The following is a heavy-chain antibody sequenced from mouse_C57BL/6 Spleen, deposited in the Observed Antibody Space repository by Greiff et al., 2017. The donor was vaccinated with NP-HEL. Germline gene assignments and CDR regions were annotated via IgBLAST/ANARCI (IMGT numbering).Heavy chain of an antibody. D-gene: IGHD2-1*01. CDR3: AREVYYGKDYYAMDY. J-gene: IGHJ4*01. CDR2: IDPSDSET. Sequence: QVQLQLPGAELVRPGSSVKLSCKASGYTFTSYWMHWVKQRPIQGLEWIGNIDPSDSETHYNQKFKDKATLTVDKSSSTAYMQLSSLTSEDSAVYYCAREVYYGKDYYAMDYWGQGTSVTVSS. CDR1: GYTFTSYW. V-gene: IGHV1-52*01.